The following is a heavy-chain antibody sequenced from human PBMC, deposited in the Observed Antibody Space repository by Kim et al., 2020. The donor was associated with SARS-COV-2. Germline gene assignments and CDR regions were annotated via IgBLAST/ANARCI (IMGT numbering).Heavy chain of an antibody. Sequence: GGSLRLSCAASGFTFSSYGMHWVRQAPGKGLEWVAVIWYDGSNKYYADSVKGRFTISRDNSKNTLYLQMNSLRAEDTAVYYCARVDGKGDYYYYGMDVWGQGTTVTVSS. CDR2: IWYDGSNK. J-gene: IGHJ6*02. CDR1: GFTFSSYG. V-gene: IGHV3-33*01. CDR3: ARVDGKGDYYYYGMDV. D-gene: IGHD1-26*01.